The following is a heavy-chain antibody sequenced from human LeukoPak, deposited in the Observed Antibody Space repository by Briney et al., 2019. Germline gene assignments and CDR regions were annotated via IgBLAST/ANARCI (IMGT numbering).Heavy chain of an antibody. CDR3: ARHIGIQPWKSPYYYGMDV. D-gene: IGHD5-18*01. Sequence: KPSETLSLTCTVSGGSISSSTYYWGWIRQPPGKGLEWIGSIYYSGSTNYNPSLKSRVTISVDTSKNQFSLKLSSVTAADTAVYYCARHIGIQPWKSPYYYGMDVWGQGTTVTVSS. CDR2: IYYSGST. CDR1: GGSISSSTYY. V-gene: IGHV4-39*01. J-gene: IGHJ6*02.